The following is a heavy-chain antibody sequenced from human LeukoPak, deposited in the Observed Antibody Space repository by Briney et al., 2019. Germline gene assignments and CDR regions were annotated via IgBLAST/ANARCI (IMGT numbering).Heavy chain of an antibody. Sequence: ASVKVSCKASGYTFTGYFMHWVRQAPGQGLEWMGWINPNSGGTNYAQKFQGRVTMTRDTSISTAYMELSRLRSDDTAVYYCARATYYDFWSGPRSGAMDVWGKGTTVTVSS. V-gene: IGHV1-2*02. J-gene: IGHJ6*03. CDR3: ARATYYDFWSGPRSGAMDV. CDR2: INPNSGGT. D-gene: IGHD3-3*01. CDR1: GYTFTGYF.